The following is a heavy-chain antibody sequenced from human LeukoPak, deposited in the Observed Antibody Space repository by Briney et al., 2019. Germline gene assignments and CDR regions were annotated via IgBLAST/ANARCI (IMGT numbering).Heavy chain of an antibody. CDR1: GNTFTNYG. CDR3: ARGRDGYNLTADY. D-gene: IGHD5-24*01. CDR2: ISAYNGNT. V-gene: IGHV1-18*01. J-gene: IGHJ4*02. Sequence: ASVKVSCKASGNTFTNYGVSWVRQAPGQGLEWMGWISAYNGNTNYAQKVQGRVTMTTDTSTSTAYMELRSLRSDDTAMYYCARGRDGYNLTADYWGQGTLVTVSS.